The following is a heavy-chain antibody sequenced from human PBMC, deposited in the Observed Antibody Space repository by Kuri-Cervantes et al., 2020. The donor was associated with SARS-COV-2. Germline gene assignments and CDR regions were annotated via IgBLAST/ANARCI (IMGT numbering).Heavy chain of an antibody. CDR1: GFTFSSYG. D-gene: IGHD6-13*01. Sequence: GESLKISCAASGFTFSSYGMHWVRQAPGKGLEWVAFIRYDGSNKYYADSVKGRFTISRDSSKNTLYLQMNSLRAEDTAVYYCAKDVAAGTRAPPEYFQHWGQGTLVTVSS. V-gene: IGHV3-30*02. CDR3: AKDVAAGTRAPPEYFQH. CDR2: IRYDGSNK. J-gene: IGHJ1*01.